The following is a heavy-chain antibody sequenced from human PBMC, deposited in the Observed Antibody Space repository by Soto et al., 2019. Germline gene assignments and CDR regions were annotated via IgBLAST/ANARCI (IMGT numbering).Heavy chain of an antibody. CDR3: AREFTPDPFFDY. CDR1: GFTFSSYG. CDR2: ISYDGSNK. J-gene: IGHJ4*02. V-gene: IGHV3-30*03. Sequence: PGGSLRLSCAAAGFTFSSYGMHWVRQAPGKGLEWVAVISYDGSNKYYADSVKGRFTISRDNSKNTLYLQMNSLRAEDTAVYYCAREFTPDPFFDYWGQGTLVTVSS. D-gene: IGHD2-15*01.